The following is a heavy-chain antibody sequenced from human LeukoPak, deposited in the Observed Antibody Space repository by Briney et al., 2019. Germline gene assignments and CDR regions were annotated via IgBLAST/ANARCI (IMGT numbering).Heavy chain of an antibody. J-gene: IGHJ4*02. CDR1: GGSISSSSYY. D-gene: IGHD6-19*01. CDR3: ARGGAVAGIFDY. CDR2: INHSGST. V-gene: IGHV4-39*07. Sequence: PSETLSLTCTVSGGSISSSSYYWSWIRQPPGKGLEWIGEINHSGSTNYNPSLKSRVTISVDASKNQFSLKLSSVTAADTAVYYCARGGAVAGIFDYWGQGTLVTVSS.